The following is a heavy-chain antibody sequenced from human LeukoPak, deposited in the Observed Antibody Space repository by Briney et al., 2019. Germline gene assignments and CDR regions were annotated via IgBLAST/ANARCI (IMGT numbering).Heavy chain of an antibody. V-gene: IGHV3-30*04. D-gene: IGHD5-12*01. CDR3: ARSGRAYSGYDYFLSY. J-gene: IGHJ4*02. CDR2: ISYDGSNK. Sequence: PGGSLRLSCAASGFTFSSYAMHWVRQAPGKGLEWVAVISYDGSNKYYADSVKGRFTISRDNSKNTLYLQMNSLRAEDTAVYYCARSGRAYSGYDYFLSYWGQGTLVAVSS. CDR1: GFTFSSYA.